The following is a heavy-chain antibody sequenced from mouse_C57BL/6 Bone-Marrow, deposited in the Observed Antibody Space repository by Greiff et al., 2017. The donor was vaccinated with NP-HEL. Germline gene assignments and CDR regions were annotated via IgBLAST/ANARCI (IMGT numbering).Heavy chain of an antibody. V-gene: IGHV1-55*01. D-gene: IGHD1-1*01. Sequence: QVQLQQPGAELVKPGASVKMSCKASGYTFTSYWITWVKQRPGQGLEWIGDIYPGSGSTNYNAKFKSKATLPVDTSSSTASMQLSSLTSEDSAVYYCALITTVPYYYAMDYWGQGTSVTVSS. CDR1: GYTFTSYW. J-gene: IGHJ4*01. CDR3: ALITTVPYYYAMDY. CDR2: IYPGSGST.